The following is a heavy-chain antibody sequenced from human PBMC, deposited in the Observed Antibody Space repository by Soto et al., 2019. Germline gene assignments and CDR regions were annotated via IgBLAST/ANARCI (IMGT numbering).Heavy chain of an antibody. CDR2: IYYSGST. V-gene: IGHV4-39*01. CDR3: ARHAIRSSGWPPLDY. Sequence: PSETLSLTCTVSGGSISSSSYYWGWIRQPPGKGLEWIGSIYYSGSTYYNPSLKSRVTISVDTSKNQFSLKLSSVTAADTAVYYCARHAIRSSGWPPLDYWGQGTLVTVSS. D-gene: IGHD6-19*01. CDR1: GGSISSSSYY. J-gene: IGHJ4*02.